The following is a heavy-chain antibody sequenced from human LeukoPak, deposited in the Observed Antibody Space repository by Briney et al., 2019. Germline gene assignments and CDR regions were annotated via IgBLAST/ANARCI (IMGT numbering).Heavy chain of an antibody. V-gene: IGHV4-61*02. Sequence: PSETLSLTCTVSGDSISSGNYYWTWIRQPAGKGLELIGRIYTSGSTSYNPSLKSRVTISVDTSKNQFSLKLSSVTAADTAVYYCARFVRGFAANTVTLYYFDYWGQGTLVTVSS. J-gene: IGHJ4*02. CDR1: GDSISSGNYY. CDR3: ARFVRGFAANTVTLYYFDY. D-gene: IGHD4-17*01. CDR2: IYTSGST.